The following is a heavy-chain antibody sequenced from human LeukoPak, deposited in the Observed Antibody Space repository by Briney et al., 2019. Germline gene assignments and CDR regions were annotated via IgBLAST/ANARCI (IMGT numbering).Heavy chain of an antibody. CDR3: TRVSWRGEIF. Sequence: PGGSLRLSCAASGFTFSSYEMNWVRQAPGKGLEWVASSSRGCSPIFCADSVRGRFTTSRDNAKKSLFLQMTSLRAEDTAVYYCTRVSWRGEIFWGQGTLVSVPS. CDR2: SSRGCSPI. J-gene: IGHJ4*02. CDR1: GFTFSSYE. D-gene: IGHD3-3*01. V-gene: IGHV3-48*03.